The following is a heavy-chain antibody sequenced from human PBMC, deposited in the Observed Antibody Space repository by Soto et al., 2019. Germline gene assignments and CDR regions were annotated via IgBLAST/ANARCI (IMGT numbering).Heavy chain of an antibody. Sequence: EVQLVEAGGGLVQPGGSLTLSCAVSGFTFSSHEMNWVRQAPGKGPEWVSRISKNGGTTSYADSVKGRFTITRDNARDSLYLHMNSLRVEDTAVYYCARDRSSIFAVPPYGMDVWGQGTTVTVSS. D-gene: IGHD3-3*01. V-gene: IGHV3-48*03. CDR2: ISKNGGTT. J-gene: IGHJ6*02. CDR3: ARDRSSIFAVPPYGMDV. CDR1: GFTFSSHE.